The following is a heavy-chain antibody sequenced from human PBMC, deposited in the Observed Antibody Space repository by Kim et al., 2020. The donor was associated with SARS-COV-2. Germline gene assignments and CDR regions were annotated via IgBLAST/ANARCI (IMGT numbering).Heavy chain of an antibody. V-gene: IGHV3-30*18. J-gene: IGHJ4*02. D-gene: IGHD3-16*02. CDR2: ISYDGSNK. CDR1: GFTFSSYG. Sequence: GGSLRLSCAASGFTFSSYGMHWVRQAPGKGLEWVAVISYDGSNKYYADSVEGRFTISRDNSKNTLYLQMNSLRAEDTAVYYCAKDLDVWGSYRYGELDYWGQGTLVTVSS. CDR3: AKDLDVWGSYRYGELDY.